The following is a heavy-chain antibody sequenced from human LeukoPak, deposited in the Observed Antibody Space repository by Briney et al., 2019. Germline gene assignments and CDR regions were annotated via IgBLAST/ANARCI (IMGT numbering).Heavy chain of an antibody. D-gene: IGHD3-22*01. J-gene: IGHJ4*02. V-gene: IGHV3-23*01. CDR1: GFTFDDYG. Sequence: PGGSLRLSCAASGFTFDDYGMSWVRQAPGKGLEWVSAISGSGGNTYYADSVKGRFTLSRDNSKNTLYLQMNSLRAEDTAVYYCAKDVDSSGYYLSFDYWGQGTLVTVSS. CDR2: ISGSGGNT. CDR3: AKDVDSSGYYLSFDY.